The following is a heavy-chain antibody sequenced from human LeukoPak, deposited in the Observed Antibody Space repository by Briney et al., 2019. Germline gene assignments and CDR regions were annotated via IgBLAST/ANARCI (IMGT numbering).Heavy chain of an antibody. CDR1: GGTFSSNA. J-gene: IGHJ6*04. V-gene: IGHV1-69*13. CDR2: IIPICGTA. Sequence: SVKVSCKASGGTFSSNAISWVRQAPGQGLEWMGGIIPICGTANYAQKFQGRVTITADESTSTAYMELSSLRSEDTAVYYCARALKDIVVVPAAIGVYYYYGMDVWGKGTTVTVSS. D-gene: IGHD2-2*01. CDR3: ARALKDIVVVPAAIGVYYYYGMDV.